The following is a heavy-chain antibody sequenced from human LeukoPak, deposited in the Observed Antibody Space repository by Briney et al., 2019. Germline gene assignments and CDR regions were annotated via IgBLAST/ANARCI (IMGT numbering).Heavy chain of an antibody. CDR2: INSDGSSI. Sequence: GGSLRLSCAASGFTFSSYWMDWVRQAPGKGLVWVSRINSDGSSISYADSVKGRFTISRDNAKNTLYLQMNNLRAEDTAVYYCAGDRGFGDYYFDYWGQGTLVTVSS. V-gene: IGHV3-74*01. D-gene: IGHD4-17*01. J-gene: IGHJ4*02. CDR1: GFTFSSYW. CDR3: AGDRGFGDYYFDY.